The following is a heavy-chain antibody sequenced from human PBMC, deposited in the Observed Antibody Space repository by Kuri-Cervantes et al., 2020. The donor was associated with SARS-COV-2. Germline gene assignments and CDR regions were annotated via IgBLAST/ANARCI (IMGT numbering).Heavy chain of an antibody. CDR2: IYTSEST. Sequence: SETLSLTCTVSGGSISSSSYYWGWIRQPAGKGLEWIGRIYTSESTNYNPSLKSRVTMSVDTSKNQFSLMLSSVTAADTAVYYCARSIVVVRAHKKRLIYYYYMDVWGKGTTVTVSS. CDR1: GGSISSSSYY. D-gene: IGHD2-2*01. V-gene: IGHV4-61*02. CDR3: ARSIVVVRAHKKRLIYYYYMDV. J-gene: IGHJ6*03.